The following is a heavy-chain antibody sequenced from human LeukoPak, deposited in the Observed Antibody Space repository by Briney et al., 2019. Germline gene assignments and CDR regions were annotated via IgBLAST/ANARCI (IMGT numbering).Heavy chain of an antibody. CDR2: ISSGSSII. CDR3: ARRYFDY. J-gene: IGHJ4*02. V-gene: IGHV3-48*01. Sequence: GGSLRLSCAASGFTFSNCNMNWVRQAPGKGLEWISYISSGSSIIHYADSVQGRFSISRDDAKNSLYLQKNSLRAEDTAVYYCARRYFDYWGQGTLVTVSS. CDR1: GFTFSNCN.